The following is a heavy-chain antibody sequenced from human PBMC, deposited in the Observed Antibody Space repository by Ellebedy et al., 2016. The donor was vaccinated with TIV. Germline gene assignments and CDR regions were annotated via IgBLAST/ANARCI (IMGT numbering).Heavy chain of an antibody. Sequence: AASVKVSCKASGGTFSSYAISWVRQAPGQGLEWMGGIIPLFWTANYPQKFQGRVTITADESTTTAHMELSSLRSEDTAVYYCARGYYYGSGSPYYYYGMDVWGQGTTVSVSS. V-gene: IGHV1-69*13. CDR1: GGTFSSYA. D-gene: IGHD3-10*01. CDR2: IIPLFWTA. J-gene: IGHJ6*02. CDR3: ARGYYYGSGSPYYYYGMDV.